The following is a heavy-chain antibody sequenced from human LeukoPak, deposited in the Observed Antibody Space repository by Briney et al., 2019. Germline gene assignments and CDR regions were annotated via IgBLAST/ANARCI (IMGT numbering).Heavy chain of an antibody. J-gene: IGHJ4*02. V-gene: IGHV3-21*01. Sequence: GGSLRLSCAASGFTFSSYSMNWVRQAPGKGLEWVSSMSSSSSYMYYADSVKDRFTISRDNAKNSLYLQLNSLRGEDTAVYYCASAMARGVITLPFDYWGQGTLVTVSS. D-gene: IGHD3-10*01. CDR2: MSSSSSYM. CDR3: ASAMARGVITLPFDY. CDR1: GFTFSSYS.